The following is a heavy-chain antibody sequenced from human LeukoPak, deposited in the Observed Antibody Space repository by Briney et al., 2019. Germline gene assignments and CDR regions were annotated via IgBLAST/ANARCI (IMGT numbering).Heavy chain of an antibody. J-gene: IGHJ4*02. CDR1: GYTFTGYY. Sequence: ASVKVSCKASGYTFTGYYMHWVRQAPGQGLEWMGWINTNTGNPTYAQGFTGRFVFSLDTSVSTAYLQISSLKAEDTAVYYCARGSIGYFIDYWGQGTLVTVSS. CDR3: ARGSIGYFIDY. D-gene: IGHD2/OR15-2a*01. V-gene: IGHV7-4-1*02. CDR2: INTNTGNP.